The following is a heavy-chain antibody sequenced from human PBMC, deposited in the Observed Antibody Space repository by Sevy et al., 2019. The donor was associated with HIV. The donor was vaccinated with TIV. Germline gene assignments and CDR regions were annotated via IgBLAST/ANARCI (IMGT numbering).Heavy chain of an antibody. Sequence: GGSLRLSCAASGFTFSSYWMSWVRQAPGKGLEWVANIKQDGSEKYYVDSVKGRFTISRDNAKKSLYLEVNSLRDEDTAVYYCARESGYYCSRTSCSSYVKEYSYGMDVWGQGTTVTVSS. D-gene: IGHD2-2*01. CDR1: GFTFSSYW. J-gene: IGHJ6*02. CDR2: IKQDGSEK. V-gene: IGHV3-7*03. CDR3: ARESGYYCSRTSCSSYVKEYSYGMDV.